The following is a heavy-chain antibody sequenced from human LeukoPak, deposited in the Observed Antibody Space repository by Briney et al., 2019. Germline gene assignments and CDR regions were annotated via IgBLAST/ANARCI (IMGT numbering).Heavy chain of an antibody. CDR1: GFTVSSNY. V-gene: IGHV3-53*01. CDR3: ARETCRTGCPHYYYGMDV. D-gene: IGHD1-14*01. J-gene: IGHJ6*02. CDR2: IYSGGDT. Sequence: GGSLRLSCAASGFTVSSNYMIWVRQAPGKGLEWVSVIYSGGDTYYADSVKGRFTIYRDSSKNTLYLQMNSLRAEDTAVYYCARETCRTGCPHYYYGMDVWGQGTTVTVSS.